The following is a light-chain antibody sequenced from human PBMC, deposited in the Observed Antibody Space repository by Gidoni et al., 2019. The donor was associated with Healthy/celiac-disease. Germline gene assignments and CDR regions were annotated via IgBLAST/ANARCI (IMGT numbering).Light chain of an antibody. CDR1: SSNIGNNY. V-gene: IGLV1-51*01. J-gene: IGLJ2*01. CDR3: GTWDSSLSAGRV. CDR2: ANN. Sequence: QSVLTQPPSVSAAPRQKVTISCSGSSSNIGNNYVSWYQQLPGTAPKLLIYANNKRPSGIPGRFSGSKSGTSATLGITGLQTGDEADYYCGTWDSSLSAGRVFGGGTKLTVL.